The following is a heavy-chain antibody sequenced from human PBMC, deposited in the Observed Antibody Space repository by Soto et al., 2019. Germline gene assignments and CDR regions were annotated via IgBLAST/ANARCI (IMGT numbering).Heavy chain of an antibody. CDR2: IRAYNGNT. CDR3: ARDLALALIDD. CDR1: DYPFTSYG. D-gene: IGHD6-19*01. J-gene: IGHJ4*02. Sequence: QVQLVQSGAEVKKPGASVKVSCKASDYPFTSYGISWVRQAPGQGLEWMGWIRAYNGNTKYAHKSQGRGTMPTDTSTITAYIELRRLRSDDTAVYYCARDLALALIDDWGQGTLVTVSS. V-gene: IGHV1-18*01.